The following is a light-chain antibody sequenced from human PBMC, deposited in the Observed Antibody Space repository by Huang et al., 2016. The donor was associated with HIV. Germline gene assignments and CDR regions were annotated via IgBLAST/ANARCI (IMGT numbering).Light chain of an antibody. CDR3: MQGTHWPPT. CDR1: ESLVYSDGNAY. J-gene: IGKJ2*01. Sequence: DVVMTQSPLSLSVTLGQPASISCRSSESLVYSDGNAYLSWFQQSPCQSPRRLIYKISDRDSGVPDRFSGSGSRTDFTLKISRVEAGDVGVYYCMQGTHWPPTLGQGTKLEIK. V-gene: IGKV2-30*01. CDR2: KIS.